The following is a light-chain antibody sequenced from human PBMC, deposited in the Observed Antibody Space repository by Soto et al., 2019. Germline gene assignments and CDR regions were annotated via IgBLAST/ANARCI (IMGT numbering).Light chain of an antibody. V-gene: IGKV3-20*01. CDR3: QHYGGSPVYT. CDR2: GTS. J-gene: IGKJ2*01. Sequence: EIVLTQSPGTLSLSPGEGATLSCRASQSVRSNYLAWYQQKPGQAPRLLIYGTSSRSTGIPDRFSGSGSGTDFTLTIRRLEPEDFEVYCCQHYGGSPVYTFGQGTKLEIK. CDR1: QSVRSNY.